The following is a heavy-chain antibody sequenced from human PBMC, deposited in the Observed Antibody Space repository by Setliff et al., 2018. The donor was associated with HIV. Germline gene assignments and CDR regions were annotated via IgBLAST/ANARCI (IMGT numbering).Heavy chain of an antibody. J-gene: IGHJ4*02. CDR3: ATKGAEWELPDMIFDY. V-gene: IGHV4-59*08. Sequence: PSETLSLTCTVSYGSISGHYWTWIRQPPGKGLEWIGYIHHSGGTQYNPSLMSRLTMSVDSSKNQFSLKLSSVTDADTAVYYCATKGAEWELPDMIFDYWGQGTLVTVSS. CDR2: IHHSGGT. D-gene: IGHD1-26*01. CDR1: YGSISGHY.